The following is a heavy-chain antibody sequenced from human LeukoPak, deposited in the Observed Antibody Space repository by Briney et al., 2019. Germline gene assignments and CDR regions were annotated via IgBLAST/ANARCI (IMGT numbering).Heavy chain of an antibody. CDR2: ISWNSGSI. CDR1: GFIFNNYA. Sequence: GGSLRLSCAGSGFIFNNYAMHWVRQPPGKGLEWVSGISWNSGSIDYADSVKGRFTISRDNAKNSLYLQMNSLRVGDTAFYYCAKDNRRHYTSGPNPDSLHWGQGALVTVSS. CDR3: AKDNRRHYTSGPNPDSLH. D-gene: IGHD6-19*01. V-gene: IGHV3-9*01. J-gene: IGHJ4*02.